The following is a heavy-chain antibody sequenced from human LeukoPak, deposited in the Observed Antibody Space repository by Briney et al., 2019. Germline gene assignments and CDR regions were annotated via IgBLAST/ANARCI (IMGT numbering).Heavy chain of an antibody. D-gene: IGHD3-22*01. CDR3: AGALYYYVSGGYSDY. CDR1: GFTFSDYY. CDR2: ISSSGSTI. J-gene: IGHJ4*02. Sequence: GGSLRLSCAASGFTFSDYYMSWIRQAPGKGLEWVSYISSSGSTIYYADSVKGRFTISRDNAKNSLYLQMNTLRAEDTAVYYCAGALYYYVSGGYSDYWGQGTLVTVSS. V-gene: IGHV3-11*01.